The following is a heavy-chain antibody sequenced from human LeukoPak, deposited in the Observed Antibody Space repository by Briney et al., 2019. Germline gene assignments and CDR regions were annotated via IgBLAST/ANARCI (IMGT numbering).Heavy chain of an antibody. CDR3: GRGHWGLDY. D-gene: IGHD7-27*01. J-gene: IGHJ4*02. Sequence: PGGSLRLSCAASGFTLYSYEMNWVRQAPGKGLEWVSYISSSGSNIYYADSVKGRFTISRDNAKNSLYLQMNSLRAEDTAVYYCGRGHWGLDYWGQGALVTVSS. CDR2: ISSSGSNI. CDR1: GFTLYSYE. V-gene: IGHV3-48*03.